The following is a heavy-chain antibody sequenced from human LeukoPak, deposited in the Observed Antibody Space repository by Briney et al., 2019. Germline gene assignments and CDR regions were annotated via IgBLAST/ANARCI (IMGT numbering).Heavy chain of an antibody. CDR2: IHYSGST. D-gene: IGHD3-10*02. J-gene: IGHJ5*02. CDR1: GGSISSYY. CDR3: ARLFGVNDP. Sequence: SETLSLTCTVSGGSISSYYWSWIRQPPGKGLEWIGYIHYSGSTNYNPSLKSRVTISVDTSKNQFSLKLSSVTAADTAVYYCARLFGVNDPWGQGTLVTVSS. V-gene: IGHV4-59*08.